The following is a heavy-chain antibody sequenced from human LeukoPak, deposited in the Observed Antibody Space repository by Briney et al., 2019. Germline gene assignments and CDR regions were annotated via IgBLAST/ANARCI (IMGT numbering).Heavy chain of an antibody. J-gene: IGHJ4*02. CDR2: IYPGDSDT. Sequence: GESLKISRKGSGFNFASYWIGWVRQMPEKGLEWMGIIYPGDSDTRYSPSFQGQVTISADKSISTAYLHCRSLKASDTAMYYCATRLGYSSGWYGYWGQGTLVTVSS. D-gene: IGHD6-19*01. V-gene: IGHV5-51*01. CDR3: ATRLGYSSGWYGY. CDR1: GFNFASYW.